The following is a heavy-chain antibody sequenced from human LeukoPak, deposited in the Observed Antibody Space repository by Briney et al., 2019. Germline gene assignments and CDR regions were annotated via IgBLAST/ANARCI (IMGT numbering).Heavy chain of an antibody. CDR2: INLSGGST. CDR1: GYTFTSSY. CDR3: ATGGTDDY. Sequence: ASVKVSCKASGYTFTSSYMHWVRQAHGQGLVWMGIINLSGGSTSYAQKFQGRVTMTRVTSTSTVYMELSSLRSEDTAVYYCATGGTDDYWGQGTLVTVSS. V-gene: IGHV1-46*03. J-gene: IGHJ4*02. D-gene: IGHD1-26*01.